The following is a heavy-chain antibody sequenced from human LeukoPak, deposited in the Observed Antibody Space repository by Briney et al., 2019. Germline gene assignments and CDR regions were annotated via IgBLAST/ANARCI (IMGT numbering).Heavy chain of an antibody. J-gene: IGHJ6*02. Sequence: SETLSLTCAVSGGSISSSNWWSWVRQPPGKGLEWIGEIYHSGSTNYNPSLKSRVTISVDKSKNQFSLKLSSVTAADTAVYYCARASLPPNYDFWSGYFSYYYYGMDVWGQGTTVTVSS. D-gene: IGHD3-3*01. CDR2: IYHSGST. CDR3: ARASLPPNYDFWSGYFSYYYYGMDV. CDR1: GGSISSSNW. V-gene: IGHV4-4*02.